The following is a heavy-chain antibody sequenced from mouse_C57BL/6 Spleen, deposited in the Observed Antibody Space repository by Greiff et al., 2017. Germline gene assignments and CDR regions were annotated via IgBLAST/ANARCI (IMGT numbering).Heavy chain of an antibody. CDR3: ARYDGYYVSYAMDY. V-gene: IGHV1-82*01. CDR1: GYAFSSSW. CDR2: IYPGDGDT. Sequence: QVQLQQSGPELVKPGASVTISCKASGYAFSSSWMNWVKQRPGKGLEGIGRIYPGDGDTNYNGKFKGKATLTADKSSSTAYMQLSSLTSEDSAVYFCARYDGYYVSYAMDYWGQGTSVTVSS. J-gene: IGHJ4*01. D-gene: IGHD2-3*01.